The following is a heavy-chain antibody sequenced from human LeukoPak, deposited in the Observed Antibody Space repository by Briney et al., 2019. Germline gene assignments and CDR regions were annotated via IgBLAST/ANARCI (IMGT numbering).Heavy chain of an antibody. CDR1: GYTFTSYD. V-gene: IGHV1-8*01. J-gene: IGHJ3*02. Sequence: ASVKVSCKASGYTFTSYDINWVRQTTGQGLEWMGWMNPNSGNTGYAQKFQGRVTMTRNTSISTAYMELSSLRSEDTAAYHCARVKSRMAEDPDAFDIWGQGTMVTVSS. CDR2: MNPNSGNT. CDR3: ARVKSRMAEDPDAFDI. D-gene: IGHD5-24*01.